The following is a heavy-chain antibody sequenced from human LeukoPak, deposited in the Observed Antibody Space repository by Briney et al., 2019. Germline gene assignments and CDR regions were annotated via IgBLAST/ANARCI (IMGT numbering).Heavy chain of an antibody. J-gene: IGHJ3*02. Sequence: PGGSLRLSCAASGFTVSSSYMSWVRQAPGKGLEWVAVILYDGKTKYNADSVKGRFTISRDTSKDTLYLQMNSLRVEDTAVYYCAKSWRGYGDYHAFDIWGQGTSVTVSS. CDR3: AKSWRGYGDYHAFDI. CDR1: GFTVSSSY. CDR2: ILYDGKTK. D-gene: IGHD4-17*01. V-gene: IGHV3-30*18.